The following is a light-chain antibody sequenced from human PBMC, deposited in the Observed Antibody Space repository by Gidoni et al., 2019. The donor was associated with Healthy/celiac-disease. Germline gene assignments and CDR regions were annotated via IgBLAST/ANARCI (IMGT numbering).Light chain of an antibody. V-gene: IGKV3-11*01. J-gene: IGKJ4*01. Sequence: EIVLTQSPATLSLSPGERATLSCRASQSVSSYLAWYQQKPGQAPRLLIYDASNRATGIPARLSGSGSGTDFTLTIRSLEPEDFAVYYCQQRSNWPPNTFGGGTKVEIK. CDR3: QQRSNWPPNT. CDR2: DAS. CDR1: QSVSSY.